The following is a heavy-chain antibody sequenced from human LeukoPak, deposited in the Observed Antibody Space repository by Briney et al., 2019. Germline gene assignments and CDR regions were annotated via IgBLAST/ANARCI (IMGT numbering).Heavy chain of an antibody. CDR1: GFTFSSYE. Sequence: GGSLRLSCAASGFTFSSYEMNWVRQAPGKGLEWVSHISDRGDNTYYADPVKGRFTISRDNSKNTLYLQMNSLRAEDTAVYYCAREKSYCSGGSCSNYFDYWGQGTLVTVSS. CDR2: ISDRGDNT. V-gene: IGHV3-23*01. CDR3: AREKSYCSGGSCSNYFDY. D-gene: IGHD2-15*01. J-gene: IGHJ4*02.